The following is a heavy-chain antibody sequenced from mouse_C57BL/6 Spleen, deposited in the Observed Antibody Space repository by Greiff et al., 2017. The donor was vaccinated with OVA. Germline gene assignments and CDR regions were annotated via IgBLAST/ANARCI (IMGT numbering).Heavy chain of an antibody. CDR1: GFSLTSYG. J-gene: IGHJ3*01. CDR3: ARYYGSSYPWFAY. CDR2: IWSGGST. V-gene: IGHV2-2*01. D-gene: IGHD1-1*01. Sequence: QVQLQQSGPGLVQPSQSLSITCTVSGFSLTSYGVHWVRQSPGKGLEWLGVIWSGGSTDYNAAFISRLSISKDNSKSQVFFKMNSLQADDTAIYYCARYYGSSYPWFAYWGQGTLVTVSA.